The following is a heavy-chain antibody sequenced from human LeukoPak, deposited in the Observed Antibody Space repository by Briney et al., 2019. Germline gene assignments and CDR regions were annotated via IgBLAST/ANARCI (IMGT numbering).Heavy chain of an antibody. D-gene: IGHD3-22*01. J-gene: IGHJ4*02. CDR3: ARHSSGYYYGY. CDR1: GGSFSGYY. V-gene: IGHV4-34*01. CDR2: INHSGST. Sequence: SETLSLTCAVYGGSFSGYYWSWIRQTPGKGLEWIGEINHSGSTNYNPSLKSRVTISVDTSKNQFSLKLSSVTAADTAVYYCARHSSGYYYGYWGQGTLVTVSS.